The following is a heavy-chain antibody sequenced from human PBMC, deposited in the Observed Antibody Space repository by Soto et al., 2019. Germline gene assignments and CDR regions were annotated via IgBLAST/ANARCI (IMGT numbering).Heavy chain of an antibody. CDR2: ISSSSSVI. D-gene: IGHD7-27*01. CDR3: ARDLSWGSNWYYYMDV. CDR1: GFILSDCA. J-gene: IGHJ6*03. V-gene: IGHV3-48*01. Sequence: EVQLVESGGDLVQPGGSQRLSCATSGFILSDCAMNWVRQAPGKGLEWVSYISSSSSVIDYADSVKGRFTVSRDNARNSLYLQMNSLRAEDTAVYYCARDLSWGSNWYYYMDVWGKGTTVTVSS.